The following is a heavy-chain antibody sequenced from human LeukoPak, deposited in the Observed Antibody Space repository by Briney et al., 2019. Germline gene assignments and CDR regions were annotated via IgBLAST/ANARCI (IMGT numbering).Heavy chain of an antibody. Sequence: PGGSLRLSCSGSGFTFSSYVMSWVRQAPGKGLEWVSSIRRGGGRTHSADPVKGRFIISRDMNTLFLQMNILSPEDTAMYYCARKITMVRGPLVKGYFDLWGRGTLVSVSS. CDR3: ARKITMVRGPLVKGYFDL. CDR1: GFTFSSYV. J-gene: IGHJ2*01. D-gene: IGHD3-10*01. CDR2: IRRGGGRT. V-gene: IGHV3-23*01.